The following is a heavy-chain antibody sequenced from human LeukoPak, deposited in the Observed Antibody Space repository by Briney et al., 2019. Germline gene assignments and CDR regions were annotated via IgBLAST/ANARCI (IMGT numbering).Heavy chain of an antibody. CDR2: MNPNSGNT. CDR3: AREWGDSSGYALGY. CDR1: GYTFTSYD. Sequence: ASVKVTCKASGYTFTSYDINWVRQATGQWLEWMGWMNPNSGNTGYAQKFQGRVTMTRNTSISTAYMELSSLRSEDTAVYYCAREWGDSSGYALGYWGQGTLVTVSS. V-gene: IGHV1-8*01. D-gene: IGHD3-22*01. J-gene: IGHJ4*02.